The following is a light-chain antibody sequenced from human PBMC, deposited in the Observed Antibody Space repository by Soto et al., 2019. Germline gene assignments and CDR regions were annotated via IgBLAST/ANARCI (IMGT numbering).Light chain of an antibody. V-gene: IGKV3-20*01. CDR3: KQYGNSPIT. Sequence: EIVWTQAPGTLSLSPGKIATLSCRASQSISSSYLAWYQQRPGQAPRLLIYGASSRDTGIPDRFSGSGSGTEFTLTISRLEAEDFAVYYCKQYGNSPITFGQGTRVEIK. CDR2: GAS. J-gene: IGKJ5*01. CDR1: QSISSSY.